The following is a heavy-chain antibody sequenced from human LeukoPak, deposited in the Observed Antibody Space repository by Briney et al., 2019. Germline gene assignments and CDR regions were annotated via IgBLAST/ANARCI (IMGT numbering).Heavy chain of an antibody. CDR2: NSGSSSGSTSII. J-gene: IGHJ4*02. D-gene: IGHD3-3*01. V-gene: IGHV3-48*04. CDR1: GIIFSNYC. Sequence: GSLRLSCVFSGIIFSNYCMNLVRQAPGEGLEWISYNSGSSSGSTSIIHYADSVKGRFTISRDNAKNSLHLQMDSLSAEDTAVYYCARDFWSGYYTEDWGQGALVIVSS. CDR3: ARDFWSGYYTED.